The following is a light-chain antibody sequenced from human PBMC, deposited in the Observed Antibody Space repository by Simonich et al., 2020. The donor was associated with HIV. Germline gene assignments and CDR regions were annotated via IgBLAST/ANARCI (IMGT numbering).Light chain of an antibody. CDR2: KAS. J-gene: IGKJ2*01. Sequence: DIQMNQSPSTLSASLGDRVTLTCRAIQSISSGLAWYNKKPGKAPKLLIYKASSLESGVPSRFSGSGSGTEFTLTISSLQPDDFATYYCQQYNSYAYTFGQGTKLEIK. CDR1: QSISSG. CDR3: QQYNSYAYT. V-gene: IGKV1-5*03.